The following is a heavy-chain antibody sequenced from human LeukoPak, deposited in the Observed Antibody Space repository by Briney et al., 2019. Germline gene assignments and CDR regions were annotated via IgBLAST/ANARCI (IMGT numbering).Heavy chain of an antibody. V-gene: IGHV6-1*01. CDR3: ARTLPAAGYPWFDT. Sequence: SQTLSLTCAISGDSASSNSAAWNWIRQSPSRGLEWLGRTYYRSKWFNDYARSVKGRITFNPDTSKSQFSLHLNSVTPEDTAVYYCARTLPAAGYPWFDTWGQGTLVTVSS. CDR1: GDSASSNSAA. D-gene: IGHD6-13*01. CDR2: TYYRSKWFN. J-gene: IGHJ5*02.